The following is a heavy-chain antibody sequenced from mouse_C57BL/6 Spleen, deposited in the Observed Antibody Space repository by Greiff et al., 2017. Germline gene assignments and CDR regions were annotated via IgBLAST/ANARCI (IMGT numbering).Heavy chain of an antibody. CDR1: GFTFTDYY. V-gene: IGHV7-3*01. CDR3: ARYNPDWYFDV. Sequence: EVMLVESGGGLVQPGGSLSLSCAASGFTFTDYYMSWVRQPPGKALEWLGFIRNKANGYTTEYSASVKGRVTISRDNSQSILYLQMNALRAENSATYDCARYNPDWYFDVWGTGTTVTVSS. J-gene: IGHJ1*03. CDR2: IRNKANGYTT.